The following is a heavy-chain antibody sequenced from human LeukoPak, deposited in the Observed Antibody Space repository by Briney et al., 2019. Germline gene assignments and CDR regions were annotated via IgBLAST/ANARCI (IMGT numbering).Heavy chain of an antibody. CDR3: AKECYYDSSGPIDY. J-gene: IGHJ4*02. CDR2: ISGSGGST. D-gene: IGHD3-22*01. CDR1: GFTFSSFW. Sequence: GGSLRLSCAASGFTFSSFWMGWVRQAPGKGLEWVSAISGSGGSTYYADSVKGRFTISRDNSKNTLYLQMNSLRAEDTAVYYCAKECYYDSSGPIDYWGQGTLVTVSS. V-gene: IGHV3-23*01.